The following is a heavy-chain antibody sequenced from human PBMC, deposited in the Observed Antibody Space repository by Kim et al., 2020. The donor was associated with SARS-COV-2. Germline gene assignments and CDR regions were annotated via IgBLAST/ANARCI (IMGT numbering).Heavy chain of an antibody. V-gene: IGHV3-48*02. D-gene: IGHD6-19*01. CDR3: ARDPEGIAVAGTSY. J-gene: IGHJ4*02. Sequence: ADSVKGRFTISRDNAKNSLYLQMNSLRDEDTAVYYCARDPEGIAVAGTSYWGQGTLVTVSS.